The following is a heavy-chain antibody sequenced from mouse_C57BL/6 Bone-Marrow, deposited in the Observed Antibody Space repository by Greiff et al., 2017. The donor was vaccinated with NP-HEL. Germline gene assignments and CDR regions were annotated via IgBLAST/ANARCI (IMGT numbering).Heavy chain of an antibody. V-gene: IGHV1-69*01. J-gene: IGHJ3*01. Sequence: VQLQQPGAELVMPGASVKLSCKASGYTFTSYWMHWVKQRPGRGLAWIGEIDPSDSYTKYNQKFKGKSTLPVDKSSTTAYMQLSSLTSEDSAVDDCASSPWFAYWGQGTLVTVSA. CDR1: GYTFTSYW. CDR3: ASSPWFAY. CDR2: IDPSDSYT. D-gene: IGHD6-2*01.